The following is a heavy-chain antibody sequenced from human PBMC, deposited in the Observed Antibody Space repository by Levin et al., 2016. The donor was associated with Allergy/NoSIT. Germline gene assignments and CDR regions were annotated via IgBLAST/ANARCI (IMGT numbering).Heavy chain of an antibody. J-gene: IGHJ6*02. CDR3: AQGRGSGSYVSVGLGYYYYYGMDV. CDR2: IDPSDSYT. Sequence: GGSLRLSCKGSGYSFTSYWISWVRQMPGKGLEWMGRIDPSDSYTNYSPSFQGHVTISADKSISTAYLQWSSLKASDTAMYYCAQGRGSGSYVSVGLGYYYYYGMDVWGQGTTVTVSS. CDR1: GYSFTSYW. D-gene: IGHD3-10*01. V-gene: IGHV5-10-1*01.